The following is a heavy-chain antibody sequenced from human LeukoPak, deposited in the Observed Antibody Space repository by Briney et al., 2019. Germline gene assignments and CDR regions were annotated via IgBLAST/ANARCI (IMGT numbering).Heavy chain of an antibody. CDR2: ISSSGDST. Sequence: PGGSLRLSCAASGFTFSSYAMNWVRQAPGKGLEWVSVISSSGDSTYYADSVKGRFTISRDNSKNTLYLQMNSLRAEDTAVYYCAGYGGSYPYYMDVWGKGTTVTISS. CDR1: GFTFSSYA. D-gene: IGHD1-26*01. J-gene: IGHJ6*03. V-gene: IGHV3-23*01. CDR3: AGYGGSYPYYMDV.